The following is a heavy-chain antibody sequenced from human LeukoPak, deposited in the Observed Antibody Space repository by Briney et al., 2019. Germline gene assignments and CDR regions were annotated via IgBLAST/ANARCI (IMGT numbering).Heavy chain of an antibody. CDR2: IYYSGST. CDR3: ARMYYYDSSGYYGRGIEYYFDY. J-gene: IGHJ4*02. D-gene: IGHD3-22*01. Sequence: SETLSLTCTVSGGSISSYYWSWIRQPPGKGLEWIGYIYYSGSTNYNPSLKSRVTISVDTSKNQFSLKLSSVTAADTAVYYCARMYYYDSSGYYGRGIEYYFDYWGQGTLVTVSS. CDR1: GGSISSYY. V-gene: IGHV4-59*01.